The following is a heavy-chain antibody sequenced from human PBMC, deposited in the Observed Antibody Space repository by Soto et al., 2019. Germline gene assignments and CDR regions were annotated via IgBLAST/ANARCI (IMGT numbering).Heavy chain of an antibody. Sequence: GESLKISCTGAGYRFSIYWIAWVRQMPGKGLEWMGIIYPGDSDTIYSPSFQGQVTMSVDKSNSTAYLQWSSLKASDTAMYYCARQGSNGAYYYYGMDVWGQGTTVTVSS. V-gene: IGHV5-51*01. CDR3: ARQGSNGAYYYYGMDV. CDR2: IYPGDSDT. D-gene: IGHD2-8*01. CDR1: GYRFSIYW. J-gene: IGHJ6*02.